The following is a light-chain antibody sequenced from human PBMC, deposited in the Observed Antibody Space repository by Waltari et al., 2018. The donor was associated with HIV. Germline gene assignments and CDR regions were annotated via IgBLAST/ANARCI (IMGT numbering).Light chain of an antibody. CDR2: YAS. CDR3: QQRRTWAT. V-gene: IGKV3-11*01. J-gene: IGKJ4*01. Sequence: EIVLTQSPGALSVSPGGGATLSCRASQNIGGCLAWYQQKPGQPPRLLIYYASHRPTGIPPRFSGSGSGTDFTLTISSLEIEDFAVYYCQQRRTWATFGGGTKVEIK. CDR1: QNIGGC.